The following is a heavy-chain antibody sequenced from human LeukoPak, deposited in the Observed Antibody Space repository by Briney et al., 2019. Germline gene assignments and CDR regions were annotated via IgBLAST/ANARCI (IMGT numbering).Heavy chain of an antibody. CDR2: ISSDGRDK. J-gene: IGHJ4*02. V-gene: IGHV3-30*03. CDR3: ARDLRRFAAYYFDY. Sequence: GGSLRLSCAASGFTFSGYAIHWVRQAPGKGLEWVAVISSDGRDKHHADSVKGRFTISRDNSKNTLYLETNSLRAEDTAVYYCARDLRRFAAYYFDYWGQGTLVTVSS. CDR1: GFTFSGYA. D-gene: IGHD5/OR15-5a*01.